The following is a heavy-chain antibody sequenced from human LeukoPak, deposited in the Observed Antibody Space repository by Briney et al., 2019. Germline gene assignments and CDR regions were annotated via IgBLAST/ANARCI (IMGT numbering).Heavy chain of an antibody. J-gene: IGHJ4*02. CDR1: GFTFSSYS. V-gene: IGHV3-21*01. CDR3: ASITTVTAR. Sequence: PGGSLRPSCAASGFTFSSYSMNWVRQAPGKGLEWVSSISSSSSYIYYADSVKGRFTISRDNAKNSLYLQMNSLRAEDTAVYYCASITTVTARWGQGTLVTVSS. CDR2: ISSSSSYI. D-gene: IGHD4-17*01.